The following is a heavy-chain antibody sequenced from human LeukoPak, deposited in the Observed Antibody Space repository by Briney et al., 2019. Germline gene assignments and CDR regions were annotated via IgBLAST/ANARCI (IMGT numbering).Heavy chain of an antibody. CDR2: IQNRGST. J-gene: IGHJ3*02. Sequence: SETLSLTCTVSGGSISSYYWSWIRQPPGKGLEWIGYIQNRGSTNYNPSLKSRVTLSVDTSKNQFPLKLTSVTAADTAVYYCARDRPGIAVAGDAFDIWGQGTMVTVSS. V-gene: IGHV4-59*01. D-gene: IGHD6-19*01. CDR3: ARDRPGIAVAGDAFDI. CDR1: GGSISSYY.